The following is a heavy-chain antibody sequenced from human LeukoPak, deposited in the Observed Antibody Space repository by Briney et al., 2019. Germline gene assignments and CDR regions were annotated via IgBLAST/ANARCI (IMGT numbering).Heavy chain of an antibody. J-gene: IGHJ6*03. CDR2: IYTTGST. Sequence: SETLSLTCTVSPGYIRSYYWSWIRQPAGKGLEWIGRIYTTGSTDYNPSLKSRVTISIDKSKNQFSLKLTSVTAADTAVYYCARDRGDSGVVKYSYYMDAWGKGTTVTVSS. CDR1: PGYIRSYY. D-gene: IGHD3-3*01. CDR3: ARDRGDSGVVKYSYYMDA. V-gene: IGHV4-4*07.